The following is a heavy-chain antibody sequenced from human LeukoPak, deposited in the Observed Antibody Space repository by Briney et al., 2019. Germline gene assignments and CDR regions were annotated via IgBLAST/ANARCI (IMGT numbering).Heavy chain of an antibody. CDR2: IIPIFGTA. CDR1: GGTFSSYA. CDR3: ARGLPFSNTNYYYMDV. J-gene: IGHJ6*03. D-gene: IGHD3-3*01. Sequence: ASVKVSCKASGGTFSSYAISWVRQAPGQGLEWMGGIIPIFGTANYAQKFQGRVTITTDESTSTAYMELSSLRSEDTAVYYCARGLPFSNTNYYYMDVWGKGTTVTVSS. V-gene: IGHV1-69*05.